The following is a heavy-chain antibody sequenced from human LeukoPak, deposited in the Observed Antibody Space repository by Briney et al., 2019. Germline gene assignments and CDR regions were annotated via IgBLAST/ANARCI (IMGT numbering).Heavy chain of an antibody. CDR3: ARDNGYCTNGVGYTFPL. CDR2: IIPILGIA. Sequence: SVKVSCKASGGTFSSYTISWVRQAPGQGLEWMGRIIPILGIANYAQKFQGRVTITADKSTSTAYMELSSLRSEDTAVYHCARDNGYCTNGVGYTFPLWGQGTLVTVSS. V-gene: IGHV1-69*04. J-gene: IGHJ4*02. CDR1: GGTFSSYT. D-gene: IGHD2-8*01.